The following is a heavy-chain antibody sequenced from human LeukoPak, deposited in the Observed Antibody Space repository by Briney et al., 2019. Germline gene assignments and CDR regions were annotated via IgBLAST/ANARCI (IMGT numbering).Heavy chain of an antibody. CDR1: GYSFTSYW. J-gene: IGHJ3*02. V-gene: IGHV5-51*01. CDR3: ASGPGDILTVRSDAFDI. CDR2: IHPGDSDT. Sequence: GESLKISCKGSGYSFTSYWIGWVRQMPGKGLEWMGIIHPGDSDTRYSPSFQGQVTISADKSISTAYLQWSSLKASDTAMYYCASGPGDILTVRSDAFDIWGQGTMVTVSS. D-gene: IGHD3-9*01.